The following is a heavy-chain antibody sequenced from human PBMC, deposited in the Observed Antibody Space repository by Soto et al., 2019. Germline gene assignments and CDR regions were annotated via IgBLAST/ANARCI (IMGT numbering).Heavy chain of an antibody. D-gene: IGHD2-2*01. CDR2: IYYSGST. V-gene: IGHV4-31*03. CDR3: ARGVEIYGLEPSGDIVVVPAAQGWFDP. J-gene: IGHJ5*02. CDR1: GGSISSGGSY. Sequence: SETLSLTCTVSGGSISSGGSYWSWIRQHPGKGLEWIGYIYYSGSTYYNPSLKSRVNISADTSKNQFSLKLSSVTAADTAVYYCARGVEIYGLEPSGDIVVVPAAQGWFDPWGQGTLVTVSS.